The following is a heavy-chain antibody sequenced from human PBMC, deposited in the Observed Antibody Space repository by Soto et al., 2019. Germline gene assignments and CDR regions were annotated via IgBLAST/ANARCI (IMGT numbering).Heavy chain of an antibody. Sequence: QVQLQESGPGLVKPSQTLSLTCTVSGGSISSGGYYWSWIRQHPGKGLEWIGYIYYSGSTYYNPSLSSRVTIXXDXSXXHFSLKLSSVTAADTAVYYCARLMVYAIGFNWFDPWGQGTLVTVSS. CDR2: IYYSGST. V-gene: IGHV4-31*03. CDR1: GGSISSGGYY. J-gene: IGHJ5*02. CDR3: ARLMVYAIGFNWFDP. D-gene: IGHD2-8*01.